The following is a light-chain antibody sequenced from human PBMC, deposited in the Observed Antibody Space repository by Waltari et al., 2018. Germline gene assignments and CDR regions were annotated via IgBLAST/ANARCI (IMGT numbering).Light chain of an antibody. J-gene: IGKJ1*01. Sequence: EIVLTQSPGTLSLSPGERATLSCRARQSISRTLVWYQQKPGQAPRLLIYAASTRATCIPDRFSGSGSGTDVSLTISRLEPEDFAVYYCQHYLRLPVTFGQGTKVEIK. V-gene: IGKV3-20*01. CDR2: AAS. CDR3: QHYLRLPVT. CDR1: QSISRT.